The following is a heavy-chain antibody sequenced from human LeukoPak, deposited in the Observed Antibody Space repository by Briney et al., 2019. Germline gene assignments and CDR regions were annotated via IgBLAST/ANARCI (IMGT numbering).Heavy chain of an antibody. D-gene: IGHD4-17*01. CDR2: IDWDDDK. J-gene: IGHJ4*02. Sequence: SGPTLVNPTQTLTLTCTVSGFSLSTSGMRASWIRQPPGKALEWLARIDWDDDKFYSTSLKTRLTISKDTSKNQVVLTMTNMDPVDTATYYCARSPDDGDYFDYWGQGTLATVSS. V-gene: IGHV2-70*04. CDR3: ARSPDDGDYFDY. CDR1: GFSLSTSGMR.